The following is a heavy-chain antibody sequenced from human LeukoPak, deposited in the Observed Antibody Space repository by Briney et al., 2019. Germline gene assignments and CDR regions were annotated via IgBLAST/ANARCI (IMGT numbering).Heavy chain of an antibody. J-gene: IGHJ6*03. CDR3: ARDHTYYYDSSGYQSVYYYYYMDV. V-gene: IGHV3-9*01. CDR2: ITWNSGNI. D-gene: IGHD3-22*01. Sequence: PGGSLRLSCAASGFPFDDYAMHWVRQAPGKGLEWVSGITWNSGNIGYADSVKGRFTISRDNAKNCLHLEMNSLRAEDTAVYYCARDHTYYYDSSGYQSVYYYYYMDVWGKGTTVTVSS. CDR1: GFPFDDYA.